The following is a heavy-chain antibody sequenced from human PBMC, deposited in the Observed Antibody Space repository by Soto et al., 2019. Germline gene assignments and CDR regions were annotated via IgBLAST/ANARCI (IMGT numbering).Heavy chain of an antibody. Sequence: QVQLVQSGAEVKKPGASVKVSCKASGYTFTSYGISWVRQASGQGLEWMGWISAYNGNTKYAQKLQGRVTMTTDTSTSTAYMELRSPRSDDTALYYCARDEAYKWNDGGWFDPWGQGTLVTVSS. V-gene: IGHV1-18*01. D-gene: IGHD1-1*01. CDR1: GYTFTSYG. J-gene: IGHJ5*02. CDR3: ARDEAYKWNDGGWFDP. CDR2: ISAYNGNT.